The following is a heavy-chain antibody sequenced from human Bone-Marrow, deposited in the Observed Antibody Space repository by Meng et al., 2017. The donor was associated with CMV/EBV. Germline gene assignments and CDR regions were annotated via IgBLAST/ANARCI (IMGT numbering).Heavy chain of an antibody. CDR2: ISWNSGSI. V-gene: IGHV3-9*01. Sequence: LKISCAASGFTFDDYAMHWVRQAPGKGLEWVSGISWNSGSIGYADSVKGRFTISRDNAKNSLYLQMNSLRAEDTALYYCAKDRSKEDGIDVWGQGTTVTVSS. D-gene: IGHD3-10*01. J-gene: IGHJ6*02. CDR3: AKDRSKEDGIDV. CDR1: GFTFDDYA.